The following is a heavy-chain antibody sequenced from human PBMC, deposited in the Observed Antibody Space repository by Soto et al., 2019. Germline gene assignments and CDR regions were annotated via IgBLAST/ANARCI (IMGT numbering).Heavy chain of an antibody. J-gene: IGHJ2*01. V-gene: IGHV4-31*03. CDR2: IYYSGST. Sequence: QVQLQESGPGLVKPSQTLSLTCTVSGGSISSGGYYWSWIRQHPEKGLEWIGYIYYSGSTYYNPSLESRVTISVDTSKNQCSLKRSSVTAAATAVYYFARDLTAVVDGRSDWYFDLWGRGTLVTVSS. CDR1: GGSISSGGYY. D-gene: IGHD2-2*01. CDR3: ARDLTAVVDGRSDWYFDL.